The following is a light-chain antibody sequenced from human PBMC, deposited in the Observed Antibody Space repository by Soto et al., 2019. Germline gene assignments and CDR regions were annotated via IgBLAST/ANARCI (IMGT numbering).Light chain of an antibody. CDR1: QSVSSN. J-gene: IGKJ1*01. CDR3: QQYNNWPET. V-gene: IGKV3-15*01. Sequence: EIVMTQSPATLSVSPGERATLSCRSSQSVSSNLAWYQQKPGQAPRLLIYGASTRATGIPARFSGSGSGTKFTLTFSSLQSEDFAVYYCQQYNNWPETFGKGTKVEIK. CDR2: GAS.